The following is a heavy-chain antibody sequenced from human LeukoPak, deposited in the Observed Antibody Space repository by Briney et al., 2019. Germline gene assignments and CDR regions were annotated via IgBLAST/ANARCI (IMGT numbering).Heavy chain of an antibody. CDR1: GFTFSSYA. V-gene: IGHV3-23*01. D-gene: IGHD3-10*01. CDR3: AKGSGSGSYTPYYFDY. CDR2: ISGSGGTT. Sequence: GGSLRLSCAASGFTFSSYAMSWVRQAPGKGLEWVSVISGSGGTTYYADSVKGRFTISRDNSKNTLYLQMNSLRAEDTAVYYCAKGSGSGSYTPYYFDYWGQGTLVTVSS. J-gene: IGHJ4*02.